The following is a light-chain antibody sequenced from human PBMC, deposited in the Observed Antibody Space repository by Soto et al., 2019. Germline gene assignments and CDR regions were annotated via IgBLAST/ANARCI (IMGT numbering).Light chain of an antibody. CDR1: QTISTD. V-gene: IGKV1-39*01. CDR2: GAS. CDR3: QQSYNTPRT. J-gene: IGKJ1*01. Sequence: DIQMTQSPSSMSSSVGDRVTITCRASQTISTDLNWYQQKPGKAPNLLIHGASTFEPGVPSRFSGGGSGTDFTLTISGVQHADFATYYCQQSYNTPRTFGQGTKVAV.